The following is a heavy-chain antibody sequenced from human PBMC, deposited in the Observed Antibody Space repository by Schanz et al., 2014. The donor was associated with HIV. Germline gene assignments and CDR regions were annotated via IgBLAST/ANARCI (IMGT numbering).Heavy chain of an antibody. J-gene: IGHJ3*02. V-gene: IGHV1-8*02. CDR1: GYTFTGYY. Sequence: QVQLVQSGTEVKKPGASVKVSCKASGYTFTGYYMHWVRQAPGQGLEWMGWMNPNSGNTGYAQKFQGRVTMTRNTSISTAYMELSSLRSEDTAVYYCARRALLKWELRYAFDIWGQGTMVTVSS. CDR3: ARRALLKWELRYAFDI. CDR2: MNPNSGNT. D-gene: IGHD1-26*01.